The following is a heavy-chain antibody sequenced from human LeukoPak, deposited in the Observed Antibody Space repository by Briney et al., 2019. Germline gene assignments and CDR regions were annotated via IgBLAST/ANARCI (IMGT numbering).Heavy chain of an antibody. CDR1: GVTRSCHY. J-gene: IGHJ4*02. Sequence: GSLRLFFATSGVTRSCHYMSWVRPAPGEGLEWVSVIYSGGSTYYADSVKGRFTISRDNSKNTLYLQMNSLRVEDTAVYYCARGRPHGNDYWGQGTLVTVSS. V-gene: IGHV3-53*01. CDR3: ARGRPHGNDY. CDR2: IYSGGST. D-gene: IGHD4-23*01.